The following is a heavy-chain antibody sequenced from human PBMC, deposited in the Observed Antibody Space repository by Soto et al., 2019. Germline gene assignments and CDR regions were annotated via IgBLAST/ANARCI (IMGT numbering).Heavy chain of an antibody. D-gene: IGHD2-21*01. CDR2: ISSRDLSI. V-gene: IGHV3-11*01. CDR3: AKDSRGVIDP. Sequence: PGGSLRLSCTASGFIFSNYYMSWIRQAPGKGLEWVSSISSRDLSIYYADSVKGRFTIFRDNAKNSLFLHMSDLRAADTAVYYCAKDSRGVIDPWGQGTLVTVSS. J-gene: IGHJ5*02. CDR1: GFIFSNYY.